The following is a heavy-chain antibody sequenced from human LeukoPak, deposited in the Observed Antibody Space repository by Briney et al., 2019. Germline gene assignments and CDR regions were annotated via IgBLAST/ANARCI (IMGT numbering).Heavy chain of an antibody. D-gene: IGHD5-18*01. CDR3: AREDDSYGHPFDY. Sequence: RGSLRLSCAASGFTFSSYGMHWVRQAPGKGLEWVAVIWYDGSNKYYADSVKGRFTISRDNSKNTLYLQMNSLRAEDTAVYYCAREDDSYGHPFDYWGQGTLVTVSS. CDR1: GFTFSSYG. CDR2: IWYDGSNK. V-gene: IGHV3-33*01. J-gene: IGHJ4*02.